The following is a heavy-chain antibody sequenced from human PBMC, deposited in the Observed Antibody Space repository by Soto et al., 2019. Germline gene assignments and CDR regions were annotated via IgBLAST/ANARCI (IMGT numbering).Heavy chain of an antibody. V-gene: IGHV1-18*04. CDR2: ISIYNDNT. J-gene: IGHJ6*02. CDR3: ARETYYFGSGTYDDGMDV. D-gene: IGHD3-10*01. CDR1: GFTFTSYG. Sequence: VQLVQSGSEVKKPGASVKVSCKASGFTFTSYGISWMRQAPGQGPEWMAWISIYNDNTKYAQKFQGRITMTTDTSTSTAYMELRSLRSDDTAVYYCARETYYFGSGTYDDGMDVWGQGTTVTVSS.